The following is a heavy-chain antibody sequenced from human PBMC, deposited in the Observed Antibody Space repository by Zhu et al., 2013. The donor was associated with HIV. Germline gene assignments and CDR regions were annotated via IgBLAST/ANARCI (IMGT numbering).Heavy chain of an antibody. CDR2: INPNSGGA. V-gene: IGHV1-2*02. D-gene: IGHD2-2*02. CDR3: ATYPGSFYGMDV. CDR1: GYTFTDYY. J-gene: IGHJ6*02. Sequence: QVQLVQSGAEVKKPGASVKVSCKTSGYTFTDYYIHWVRQAPGQGLEWMGWINPNSGGAKYAEKLQGRVTMTRDTSISTAYMEVSSLTSDDTAIYYCATYPGSFYGMDVWGQGTTVIVSS.